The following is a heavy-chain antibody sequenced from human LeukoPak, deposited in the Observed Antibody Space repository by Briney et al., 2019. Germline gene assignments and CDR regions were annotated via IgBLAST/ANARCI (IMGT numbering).Heavy chain of an antibody. J-gene: IGHJ6*03. CDR3: ARHRSRYYYYMDV. CDR2: SGSS. Sequence: SETLSLTCTVSGGSISGYYWSWIRQPPGKGLEWVGYSGSSNYNPSLKSRVTISVDTSKNQFSLKLSSVTAADTAVYYCARHRSRYYYYMDVWGKGTTVTVSS. CDR1: GGSISGYY. V-gene: IGHV4-59*08.